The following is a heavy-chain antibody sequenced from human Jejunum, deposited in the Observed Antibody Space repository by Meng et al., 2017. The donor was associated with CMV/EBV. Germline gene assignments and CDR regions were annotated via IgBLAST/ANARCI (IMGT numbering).Heavy chain of an antibody. CDR3: AKTYGSSWQYYFDY. J-gene: IGHJ4*02. CDR1: GFSLSSYG. Sequence: GFSLSSYGMNWGRQAPGKGLEWVAVLWYDGSNKYYADSVKGRFTISRDNSKNTLYLQMNSLRAEDTAVYYCAKTYGSSWQYYFDYWGQGTLVTVSS. V-gene: IGHV3-33*06. D-gene: IGHD6-13*01. CDR2: LWYDGSNK.